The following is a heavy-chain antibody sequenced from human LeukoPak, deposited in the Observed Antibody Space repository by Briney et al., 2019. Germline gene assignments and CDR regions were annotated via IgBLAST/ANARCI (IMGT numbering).Heavy chain of an antibody. D-gene: IGHD5-12*01. V-gene: IGHV4-61*05. J-gene: IGHJ4*02. CDR1: GGSISSSSYY. CDR3: AGGLAQVDY. CDR2: IYYSGST. Sequence: SETLSLTCTVSGGSISSSSYYWGWIRQPPGKGLEWIGYIYYSGSTNYNPSLKSRVTISVDTSKNQFSLKLSSVTAADTAVYYCAGGLAQVDYWGQGTLVTVSS.